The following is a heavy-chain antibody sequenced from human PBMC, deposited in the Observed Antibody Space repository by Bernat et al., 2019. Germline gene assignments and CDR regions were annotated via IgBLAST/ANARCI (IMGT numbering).Heavy chain of an antibody. CDR1: GFTLSDYY. J-gene: IGHJ4*02. CDR2: SRNKANSYTT. CDR3: ARGARSFDY. Sequence: EVQLVESAGGLVQPGGSLRLSCAASGFTLSDYYMDWVRQAPGKGLEWVGRSRNKANSYTTEYAASVKGRFTISRDDSKSSLFLQMNSLTTEDTAVYYCARGARSFDYWGQGALVTVSS. V-gene: IGHV3-72*01.